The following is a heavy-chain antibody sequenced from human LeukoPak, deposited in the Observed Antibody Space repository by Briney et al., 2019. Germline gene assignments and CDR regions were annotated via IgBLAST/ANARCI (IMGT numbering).Heavy chain of an antibody. D-gene: IGHD2-21*02. Sequence: GASVKVSCKTSGYTFTGYYMHWVRQAPGQGLEWMGWINPNSGGTNYAHNLQGRVTMTRDTSISTVYMELNSLRSDDTAVYYCARGVSVVTAISVWFDPWGQGTLVTVCS. CDR2: INPNSGGT. CDR1: GYTFTGYY. V-gene: IGHV1-2*02. CDR3: ARGVSVVTAISVWFDP. J-gene: IGHJ5*02.